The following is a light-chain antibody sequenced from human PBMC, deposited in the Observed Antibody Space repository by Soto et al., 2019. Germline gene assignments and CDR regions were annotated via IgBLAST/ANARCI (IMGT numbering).Light chain of an antibody. CDR1: QGIGTE. Sequence: AIPMNQSPSSLSASVGDRVTITCRASQGIGTELGWYQLKPGKAPKLLVYGASTLQSGVLPRFSGSGSGTDFTLTISSLQPDDFATYYCLQDFSYPRTFGQGTKVEIK. J-gene: IGKJ1*01. V-gene: IGKV1-6*02. CDR2: GAS. CDR3: LQDFSYPRT.